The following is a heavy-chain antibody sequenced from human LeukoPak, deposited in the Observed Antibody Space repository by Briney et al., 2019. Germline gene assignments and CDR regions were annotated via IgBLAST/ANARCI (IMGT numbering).Heavy chain of an antibody. CDR1: GFTVSSNY. V-gene: IGHV3-21*01. CDR3: AREEYSSGWYVIGKYGMDV. Sequence: GGSLRLSCAASGFTVSSNYMNWVRQAPGKGLEWVSSISSSSSYIYYADSVKGRFTISRDNAKNSLYLQMNSLRAEDTAVYYCAREEYSSGWYVIGKYGMDVWGQGTTVTVSS. CDR2: ISSSSSYI. D-gene: IGHD6-19*01. J-gene: IGHJ6*02.